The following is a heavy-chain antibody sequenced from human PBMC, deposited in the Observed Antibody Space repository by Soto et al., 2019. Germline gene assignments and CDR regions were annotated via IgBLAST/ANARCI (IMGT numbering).Heavy chain of an antibody. CDR3: ARGKVFFSGGRELYNWFDP. Sequence: SETLSLTCAVYGGSFSGYYWSWIRQPPGKGLEWIGEINHSGSTNYNPSLKSRVTISVDTSKNQFSLKLSSVTAADTAVYYCARGKVFFSGGRELYNWFDPWGQGTLVTVSS. V-gene: IGHV4-34*01. J-gene: IGHJ5*02. D-gene: IGHD2-15*01. CDR1: GGSFSGYY. CDR2: INHSGST.